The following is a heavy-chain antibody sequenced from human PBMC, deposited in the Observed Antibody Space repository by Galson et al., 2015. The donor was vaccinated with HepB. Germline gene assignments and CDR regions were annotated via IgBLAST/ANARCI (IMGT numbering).Heavy chain of an antibody. CDR1: GFTVSSNY. D-gene: IGHD3-22*01. J-gene: IGHJ5*02. V-gene: IGHV3-66*01. Sequence: SLRLSCAASGFTVSSNYMSWVRQAPGKGLEWVSVIYSGGSTYYADSVKGRFTISRDNSKNTLYLQMNSLRAEDTAAYYCARVAPNYYDSSGYPLDPWGQGTLVTVSS. CDR2: IYSGGST. CDR3: ARVAPNYYDSSGYPLDP.